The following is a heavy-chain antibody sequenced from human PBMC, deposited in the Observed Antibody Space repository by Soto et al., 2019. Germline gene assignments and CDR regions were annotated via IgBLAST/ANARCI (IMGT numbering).Heavy chain of an antibody. J-gene: IGHJ4*02. CDR1: GFTFSSYG. CDR3: ARGPIYYDSSGYYRL. V-gene: IGHV3-33*01. Sequence: GGSLRLSCAASGFTFSSYGMHWVRQAPGKGLEWVAAIWYDGSNKCYADSVKGRFTISRDNSKNTLYLQMNSLRAEDTAVYYCARGPIYYDSSGYYRLWGQGTLVTVSS. D-gene: IGHD3-22*01. CDR2: IWYDGSNK.